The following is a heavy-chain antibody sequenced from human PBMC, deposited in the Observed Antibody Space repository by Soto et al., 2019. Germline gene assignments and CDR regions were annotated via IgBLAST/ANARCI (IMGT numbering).Heavy chain of an antibody. V-gene: IGHV3-30-3*01. CDR2: ISYDGSNK. CDR3: ARTFPHHTIFAVVSPHDAFDI. J-gene: IGHJ3*02. CDR1: GFTFSSYA. D-gene: IGHD3-3*01. Sequence: GGFLRLSCAASGFTFSSYAMHWVRQAPGKGLEWVAVISYDGSNKYYADSVKGRFTISRDNSKNTLYLQMNSLRAEDTAVYYCARTFPHHTIFAVVSPHDAFDIWGQGTMVTVSS.